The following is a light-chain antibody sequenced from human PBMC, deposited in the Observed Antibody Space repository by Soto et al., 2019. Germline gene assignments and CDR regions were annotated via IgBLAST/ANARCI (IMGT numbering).Light chain of an antibody. CDR2: GAS. Sequence: EIVLTQTAATLSVCQGVRATLFCRASQSVSSNLAWYQQKPGQTPRLLIYGASTRATGVPPRFSGSRSGTEFTLTISSLQSEDLAVYYCQQYYNWPLYTFGQGTKVDIK. J-gene: IGKJ2*01. CDR3: QQYYNWPLYT. CDR1: QSVSSN. V-gene: IGKV3-15*01.